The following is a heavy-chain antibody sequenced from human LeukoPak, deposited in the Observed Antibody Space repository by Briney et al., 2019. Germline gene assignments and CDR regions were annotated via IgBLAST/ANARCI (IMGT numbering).Heavy chain of an antibody. V-gene: IGHV3-30*03. Sequence: PGRSLRLSCAASGFTFSSYGMHWVRQAPGKGLEWVAIISYDGSNKYYADSVKGRFTISRDNSRNALYLQMNSLRAEDTAVYYCARDRFLEWGNWFAPWGQGTLVTVSS. J-gene: IGHJ5*02. CDR2: ISYDGSNK. D-gene: IGHD3-3*01. CDR3: ARDRFLEWGNWFAP. CDR1: GFTFSSYG.